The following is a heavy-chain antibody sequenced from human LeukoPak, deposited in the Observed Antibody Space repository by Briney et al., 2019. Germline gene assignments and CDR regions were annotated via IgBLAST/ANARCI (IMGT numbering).Heavy chain of an antibody. V-gene: IGHV3-66*01. Sequence: GGSLRLSCAASGFTFSDYYMSWIRQAPGKGLEWVSVIYSGGSTYYADSVKGRFTISRDNSKNTLYLQMNSLRAEDTAVYYCARDKRLARGYYYYGMDVWGQGTTVTVSS. D-gene: IGHD6-19*01. CDR2: IYSGGST. CDR3: ARDKRLARGYYYYGMDV. J-gene: IGHJ6*02. CDR1: GFTFSDYY.